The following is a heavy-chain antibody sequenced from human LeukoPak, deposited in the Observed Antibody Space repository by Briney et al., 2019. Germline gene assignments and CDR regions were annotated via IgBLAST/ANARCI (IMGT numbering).Heavy chain of an antibody. V-gene: IGHV3-48*01. CDR3: ARRTYYYDSSGSYFDY. D-gene: IGHD3-22*01. Sequence: GGSLRLSCAASGFTFSSYSMNWVRQAPGKGLEWVSYISSSSSTIYYADSVKGRFTISRDNAKNSLYLQMNSLRAEDTALYYCARRTYYYDSSGSYFDYWGQGTLVTVSS. CDR2: ISSSSSTI. CDR1: GFTFSSYS. J-gene: IGHJ4*02.